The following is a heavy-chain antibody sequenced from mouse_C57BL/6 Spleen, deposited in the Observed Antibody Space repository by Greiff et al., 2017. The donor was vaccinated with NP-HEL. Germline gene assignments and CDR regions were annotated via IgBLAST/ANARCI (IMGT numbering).Heavy chain of an antibody. V-gene: IGHV1-50*01. CDR2: IDPSDSYT. D-gene: IGHD2-3*01. CDR1: GYTFTSYW. CDR3: ARRGLYDGYPAWFAY. Sequence: VQLQQPGAELVKPGASVKLSCKASGYTFTSYWMQWVKQRPGQGLEWIGEIDPSDSYTNYNQKFKGQATLTVDTSSSTAYMQLSSLTSEDSAVYYCARRGLYDGYPAWFAYWGQGTLVTVSA. J-gene: IGHJ3*01.